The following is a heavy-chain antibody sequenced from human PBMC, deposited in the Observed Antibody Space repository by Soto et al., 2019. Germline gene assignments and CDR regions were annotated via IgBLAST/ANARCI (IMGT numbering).Heavy chain of an antibody. CDR1: GGSISSGGYY. D-gene: IGHD5-18*01. CDR3: ARWIQLWSPIGRHYRYGDV. V-gene: IGHV4-30-4*01. J-gene: IGHJ6*02. Sequence: SETMSLTCTVSGGSISSGGYYWSWIRQPPGKGLEWIGYIYYSGGTYYNPSLKSRVTISVDTSKNQFSLKLSSVTAADTAVYYCARWIQLWSPIGRHYRYGDVWGQGTTVTVSS. CDR2: IYYSGGT.